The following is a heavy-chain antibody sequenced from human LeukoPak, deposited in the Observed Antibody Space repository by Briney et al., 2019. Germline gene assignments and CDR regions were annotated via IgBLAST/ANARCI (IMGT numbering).Heavy chain of an antibody. CDR1: GFTFRTFW. J-gene: IGHJ6*03. D-gene: IGHD1-26*01. CDR2: IKQDGSEE. V-gene: IGHV3-7*01. CDR3: AKDREGPKHYIDV. Sequence: GGSLRLSCATSGFTFRTFWMSWVRQAPGKGLGWVANIKQDGSEEYYVDSVKGRFTISRDNSKSTLFLQMHSLRVEDSAVYWCAKDREGPKHYIDVWGTGTTVTISS.